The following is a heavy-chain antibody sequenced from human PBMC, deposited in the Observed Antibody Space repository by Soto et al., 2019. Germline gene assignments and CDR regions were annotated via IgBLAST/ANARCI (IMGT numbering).Heavy chain of an antibody. J-gene: IGHJ6*02. CDR3: AGVRYPGGYYYYGMDV. V-gene: IGHV3-21*01. Sequence: GSLRLSCAAPGFTFSSYSMNWVRQAPGKGLEWVSSISSSSSYIYYADSVKGRFTISRDNAKNSLYLQMNSLRAEDTAVYYCAGVRYPGGYYYYGMDVWGQGTTVTVSS. D-gene: IGHD3-9*01. CDR2: ISSSSSYI. CDR1: GFTFSSYS.